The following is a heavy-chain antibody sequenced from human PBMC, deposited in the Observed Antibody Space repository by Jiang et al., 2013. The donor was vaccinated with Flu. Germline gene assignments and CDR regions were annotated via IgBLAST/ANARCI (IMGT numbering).Heavy chain of an antibody. D-gene: IGHD2-2*01. CDR1: GGSISSSTYY. Sequence: GSGLVKPSETLSLTCSVSGGSISSSTYYWGWIRQPPGKGLEWIGSVYYSGSTYYNPSLKSRLTISIDTSKNQFSLKLYSVTAADTAVYYCARDNQEEIPAAKNFDSWGQGALVTVSS. CDR2: VYYSGST. J-gene: IGHJ4*02. CDR3: ARDNQEEIPAAKNFDS. V-gene: IGHV4-39*07.